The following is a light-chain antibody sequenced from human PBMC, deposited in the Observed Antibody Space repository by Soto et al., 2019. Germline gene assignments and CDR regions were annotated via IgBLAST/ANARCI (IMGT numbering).Light chain of an antibody. CDR3: QQYNSYPWT. J-gene: IGKJ1*01. Sequence: DIQMTQSPSTLSASVGDRVTITCRASQSISSWLAWYQQKPGKAPNLLIYKASSLESRVPSRFSGSASGTEFTLTISSLQPDDFATYYCQQYNSYPWTFGQGTKVEIK. V-gene: IGKV1-5*03. CDR1: QSISSW. CDR2: KAS.